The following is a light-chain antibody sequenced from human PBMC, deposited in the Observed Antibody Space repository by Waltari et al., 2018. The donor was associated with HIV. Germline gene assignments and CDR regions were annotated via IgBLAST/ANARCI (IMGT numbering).Light chain of an antibody. J-gene: IGLJ2*01. Sequence: QAAVTQEPSMTVSPGGTIILTCGSSAGPVTSKNYAYWFQQKPGQAPTTLVFDSTKRHSWTPARFSGFLLWDKAVFTLSGSLSEDEAFYYCLLFFGATRIFGGGTMVTV. CDR1: AGPVTSKNY. CDR2: DST. V-gene: IGLV7-46*01. CDR3: LLFFGATRI.